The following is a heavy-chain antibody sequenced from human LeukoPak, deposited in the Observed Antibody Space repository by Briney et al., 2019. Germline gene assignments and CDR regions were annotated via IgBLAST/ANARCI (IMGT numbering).Heavy chain of an antibody. D-gene: IGHD6-6*01. CDR2: IGTSSTTI. CDR3: ARDYGIAARRGLDY. Sequence: GGSLRLSCAASGFTFSSYTMNWVRQPPGKGLEWVSNIGTSSTTIYYADSVKGRFTISRDNAKNSLYLQMNSLRAEDTAVYYCARDYGIAARRGLDYWGQGTLVTVSS. J-gene: IGHJ4*02. CDR1: GFTFSSYT. V-gene: IGHV3-48*01.